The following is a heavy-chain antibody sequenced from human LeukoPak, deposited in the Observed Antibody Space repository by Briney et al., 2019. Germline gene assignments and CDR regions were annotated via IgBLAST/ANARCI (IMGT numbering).Heavy chain of an antibody. CDR2: FDPEDGET. J-gene: IGHJ3*02. CDR1: GYTLTELS. V-gene: IGHV1-24*01. CDR3: ATPRLYSGSYFAFDI. Sequence: ASVKLSCKVSGYTLTELSMHWVRQAPGKGLAWMGGFDPEDGETIYAQKFQGRVTMTEDTSTDTAYMELSSLRSEDTAVYYCATPRLYSGSYFAFDIWGQGTIVTVSS. D-gene: IGHD1-26*01.